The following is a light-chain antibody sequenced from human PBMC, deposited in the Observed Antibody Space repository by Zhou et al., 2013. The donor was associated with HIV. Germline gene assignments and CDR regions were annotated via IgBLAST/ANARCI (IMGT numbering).Light chain of an antibody. V-gene: IGKV1-39*01. Sequence: DILITQSPSSLSASVGDRVTLTCQTRLSIRNFLNWYQQKPGETPKLLIHLASNLQSGVSSRFSGSGSGTQFSFNITGLRPEDSATYYCQQSYSLPLTFGGGT. CDR2: LAS. CDR3: QQSYSLPLT. CDR1: LSIRNF. J-gene: IGKJ4*01.